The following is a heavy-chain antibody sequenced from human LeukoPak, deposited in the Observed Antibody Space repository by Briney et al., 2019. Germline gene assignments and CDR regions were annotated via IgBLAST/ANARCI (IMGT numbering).Heavy chain of an antibody. V-gene: IGHV3-15*01. D-gene: IGHD6-13*01. CDR3: TTCIAAAGTQDAFDI. Sequence: GGSLRLSCAASGFTFSNYWMHWVRQAPGKGLEWVGRIKSKTDGGTTDYAAPVKGRFTISRDDSKNTLYLQMNSLKTEDTAVYYCTTCIAAAGTQDAFDIWGQGTMVTVSS. CDR1: GFTFSNYW. CDR2: IKSKTDGGTT. J-gene: IGHJ3*02.